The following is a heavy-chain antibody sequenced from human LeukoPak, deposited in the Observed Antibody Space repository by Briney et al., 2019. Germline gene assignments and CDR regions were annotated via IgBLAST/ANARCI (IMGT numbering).Heavy chain of an antibody. CDR1: GYSFSDFY. D-gene: IGHD3-16*01. CDR2: ISPNNGDS. CDR3: ARALQREPYVWGSYADY. V-gene: IGHV1-2*02. Sequence: ASVKVSCKASGYSFSDFYMHWVRQAPGQGLEWMGWISPNNGDSNHAQKFQGRVTMTRDMSITTVYMELSGLTSDDTAVYYCARALQREPYVWGSYADYWGQGTLVAVSS. J-gene: IGHJ4*02.